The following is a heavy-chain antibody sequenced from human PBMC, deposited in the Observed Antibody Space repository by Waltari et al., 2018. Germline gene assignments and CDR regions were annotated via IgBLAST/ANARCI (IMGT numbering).Heavy chain of an antibody. D-gene: IGHD6-13*01. CDR1: GGSISSGSYY. Sequence: QVQLQESGPGLVKPSQTLSLTCTVSGGSISSGSYYWSWIRQPAGKGLEWIGRIYTSGSTNYTPSLKSRVTISVDTSKNQFSLKLSSVTAADTAVYYCARGGGSSWYVDDAFDIWGQGTMVTVSS. V-gene: IGHV4-61*02. CDR3: ARGGGSSWYVDDAFDI. CDR2: IYTSGST. J-gene: IGHJ3*02.